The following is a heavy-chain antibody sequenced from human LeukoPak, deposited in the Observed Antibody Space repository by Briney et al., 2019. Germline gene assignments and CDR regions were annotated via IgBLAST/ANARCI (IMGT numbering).Heavy chain of an antibody. J-gene: IGHJ6*03. D-gene: IGHD3-10*01. CDR3: VWVVRGVGATKFNYYYYMDV. Sequence: PGGSLRLSCTASGFTFGDYAMSWFRQAPGKGLEWVGFIRSKAYGGTTEYAASVKGRFTISRDDSKSIAYLQMNSLKTEDTAVYYCVWVVRGVGATKFNYYYYMDVWGKGTTVTVSS. CDR1: GFTFGDYA. CDR2: IRSKAYGGTT. V-gene: IGHV3-49*03.